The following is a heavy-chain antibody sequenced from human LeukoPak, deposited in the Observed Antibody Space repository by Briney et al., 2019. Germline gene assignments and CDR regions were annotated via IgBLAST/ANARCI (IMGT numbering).Heavy chain of an antibody. CDR2: ISSDGRST. CDR1: GFTLSSYW. V-gene: IGHV3-74*01. Sequence: GGSLRLSCAASGFTLSSYWMHWVRQAPGKGLVWVSRISSDGRSTTYADSVKGRFTISRDNAKNTLYLQMNSLRAEDTAVYYCAKDYGDYYFDYWGQGTLVTVSS. J-gene: IGHJ4*02. D-gene: IGHD3-10*01. CDR3: AKDYGDYYFDY.